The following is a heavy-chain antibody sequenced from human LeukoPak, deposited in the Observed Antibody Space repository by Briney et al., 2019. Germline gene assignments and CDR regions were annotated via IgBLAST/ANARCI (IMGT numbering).Heavy chain of an antibody. V-gene: IGHV4-34*01. J-gene: IGHJ4*02. CDR3: ARLGAPGY. Sequence: SETLSLTCAVYGGSFSGYYWSWIRQPPGKGLEWIGEINHSGSTNYNPSLKSRVTMSVDTSKNQFSLKLSSVTAADTAVYYCARLGAPGYWGQGTLVTVSS. CDR2: INHSGST. D-gene: IGHD3-16*01. CDR1: GGSFSGYY.